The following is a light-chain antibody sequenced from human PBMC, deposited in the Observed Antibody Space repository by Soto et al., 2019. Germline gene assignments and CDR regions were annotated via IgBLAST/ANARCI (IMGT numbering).Light chain of an antibody. CDR2: VNNDGSH. J-gene: IGLJ3*02. CDR3: QTWGTGYWV. CDR1: SGHSNYA. V-gene: IGLV4-69*01. Sequence: QLVLTQSPSASAYLGASVKLTCTLSSGHSNYAIAWHQQQSEKGPRYLMKVNNDGSHIKGDGIPDRFSGSSSGAERYLTISSLQSEDEADYYCQTWGTGYWVFGGGTKLTVL.